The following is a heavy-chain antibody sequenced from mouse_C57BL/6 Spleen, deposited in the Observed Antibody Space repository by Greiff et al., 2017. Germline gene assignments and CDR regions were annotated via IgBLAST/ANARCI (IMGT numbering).Heavy chain of an antibody. J-gene: IGHJ4*01. V-gene: IGHV5-4*01. CDR1: GFTFSSYA. CDR2: ISDGGSYT. CDR3: ARVRFYYGSSRHAMDY. D-gene: IGHD1-1*01. Sequence: EVHLVESGGGLVKPGGSLKLSCAASGFTFSSYAMSWVRQTPEKRLEWVATISDGGSYTYYPDNLKGRFTISRDNAKNNLYLQMSHLKSEDTAMYYCARVRFYYGSSRHAMDYWGQGTSVTVSS.